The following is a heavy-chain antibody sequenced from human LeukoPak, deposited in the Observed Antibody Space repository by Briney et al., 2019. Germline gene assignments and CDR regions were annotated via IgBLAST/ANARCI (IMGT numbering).Heavy chain of an antibody. V-gene: IGHV3-23*01. Sequence: GGSLRLSCAASGFTFSSYAMSWVRQAPGKGLEWVSAISGSGVNTYYPDSVKGRFTISRDNSKKALYMQMNSLRAEATAVYYCANARITMVRGVIENFDYWGQGTLVTVSS. CDR3: ANARITMVRGVIENFDY. CDR2: ISGSGVNT. D-gene: IGHD3-10*01. J-gene: IGHJ4*02. CDR1: GFTFSSYA.